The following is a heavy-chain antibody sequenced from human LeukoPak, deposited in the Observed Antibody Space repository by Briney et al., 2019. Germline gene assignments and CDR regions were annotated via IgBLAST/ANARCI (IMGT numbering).Heavy chain of an antibody. J-gene: IGHJ3*02. V-gene: IGHV1-18*01. Sequence: GASVKVSCNASGYTFTSYGISWVRQAPGQGLEWMGWISAYNGNTNYAQKLQGRVTMTTDTSTSTAYMELRSLRSDDTAVYYCARARYNWNDLTGDAFDIWGQGTMVTVSS. CDR3: ARARYNWNDLTGDAFDI. D-gene: IGHD1-1*01. CDR2: ISAYNGNT. CDR1: GYTFTSYG.